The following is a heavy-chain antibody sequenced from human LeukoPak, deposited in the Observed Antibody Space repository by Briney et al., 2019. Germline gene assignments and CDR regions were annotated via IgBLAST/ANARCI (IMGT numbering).Heavy chain of an antibody. D-gene: IGHD6-13*01. CDR2: IYYSGST. V-gene: IGHV4-59*01. CDR1: GGSISSYY. CDR3: ARDTAAAVPYYYYYGMDV. J-gene: IGHJ6*02. Sequence: SETLSLTCTVSGGSISSYYWSWIRQPPGKGLEWIGYIYYSGSTNYNPSLKSRVTISVDTSKNQFSLKLSPVTAADTAVYYCARDTAAAVPYYYYYGMDVWGQGTTVTVSS.